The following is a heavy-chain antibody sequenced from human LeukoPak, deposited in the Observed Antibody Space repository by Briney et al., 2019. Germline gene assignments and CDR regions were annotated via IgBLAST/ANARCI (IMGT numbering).Heavy chain of an antibody. J-gene: IGHJ6*02. CDR2: INAGNGNT. D-gene: IGHD6-6*01. CDR3: ARMGALEYSSSSGYYGMDV. Sequence: ASVKVSCKASGYTFTSYAMHWVRQAPGQRLEWMGWINAGNGNTKYSQKFQGRVTITRDTSASTAYMELSSQRSEDTAAYYCARMGALEYSSSSGYYGMDVWGQGTTVTVSS. CDR1: GYTFTSYA. V-gene: IGHV1-3*01.